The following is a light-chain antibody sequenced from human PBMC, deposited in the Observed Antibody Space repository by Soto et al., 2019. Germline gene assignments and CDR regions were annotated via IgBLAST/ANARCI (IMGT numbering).Light chain of an antibody. CDR1: NSNIGSFYD. J-gene: IGLJ2*01. CDR2: GDN. V-gene: IGLV1-40*01. CDR3: QSYDNSLSHVV. Sequence: QSVLTRPPSVSGAPGQRVTIPCTGSNSNIGSFYDVHWYQQLPGTVPKLLIYGDNNRPSGVPDRFSGSKSGTSASLAITGLQAEDEADCNCQSYDNSLSHVVFGGGTKLTVL.